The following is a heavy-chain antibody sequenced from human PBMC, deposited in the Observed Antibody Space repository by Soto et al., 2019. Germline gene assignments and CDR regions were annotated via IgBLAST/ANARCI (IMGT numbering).Heavy chain of an antibody. CDR1: GGSISSGGYY. CDR2: IYYSGST. J-gene: IGHJ4*02. CDR3: AHALRYDILTGYYPLIN. D-gene: IGHD3-9*01. V-gene: IGHV4-31*02. Sequence: TLSLTCTASGGSISSGGYYWSWIRQHPGKGLEWIGYIYYSGSTYYNPSLKSRVTISVDTSKNQFSLKLSSVTAADTAVYYCAHALRYDILTGYYPLINWGQGTLVTVSS.